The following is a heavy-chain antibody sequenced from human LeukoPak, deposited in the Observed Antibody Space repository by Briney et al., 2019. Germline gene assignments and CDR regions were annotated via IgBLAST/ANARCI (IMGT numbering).Heavy chain of an antibody. V-gene: IGHV3-30-3*01. J-gene: IGHJ4*02. Sequence: GGSLRLSCAASGFTFSSYAMHWVRQAPGKGLEWVAVISYDGSNKYYADSVKGRSTISRDNSKNTLYLQMNSLRAEDTAVYYCVAAIPFDYWGQGTLVTVSS. CDR2: ISYDGSNK. D-gene: IGHD2-2*01. CDR3: VAAIPFDY. CDR1: GFTFSSYA.